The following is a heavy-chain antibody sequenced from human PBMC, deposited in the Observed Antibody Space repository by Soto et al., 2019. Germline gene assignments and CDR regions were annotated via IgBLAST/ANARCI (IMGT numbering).Heavy chain of an antibody. V-gene: IGHV1-46*01. CDR1: GYTFTTYY. J-gene: IGHJ4*02. CDR2: ISPDGGRT. CDR3: ATRDPGHY. Sequence: ASVKVSCRASGYTFTTYYMHWVRQAPGQGLEWMGIISPDGGRTSYAQKFQSRVPMTRDTSTSTVYMELSSLRSEDRAVYYCATRDPGHYWGQGTLVTVSS.